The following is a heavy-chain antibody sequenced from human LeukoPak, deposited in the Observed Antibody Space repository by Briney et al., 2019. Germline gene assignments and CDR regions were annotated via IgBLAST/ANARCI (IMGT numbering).Heavy chain of an antibody. J-gene: IGHJ4*02. Sequence: PGGSLRLSCAASGFTFSSYAMSWVRQAPGKGLEWVSAISGSGGSTYYVDSVKGRFTISRDNSKNTLYLQMNSLGAEDTAVYYCAKTPIYCSSTSCYPITNWGQGTLVTVSS. CDR3: AKTPIYCSSTSCYPITN. D-gene: IGHD2-2*01. V-gene: IGHV3-23*01. CDR2: ISGSGGST. CDR1: GFTFSSYA.